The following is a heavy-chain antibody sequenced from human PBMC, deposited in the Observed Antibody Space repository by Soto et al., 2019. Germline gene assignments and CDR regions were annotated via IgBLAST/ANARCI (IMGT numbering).Heavy chain of an antibody. CDR2: IYYSGST. D-gene: IGHD3-9*01. Sequence: PSETLSLTCTVSGGSISSYYWSWIRQPPGKGLEWIGYIYYSGSTNYNPSLKSRVTISVDTSKNQFSLKLSSVTAADTAVYYCARAGYFDWLTGFWFDPWGQGTLVTVSS. CDR3: ARAGYFDWLTGFWFDP. V-gene: IGHV4-59*01. CDR1: GGSISSYY. J-gene: IGHJ5*02.